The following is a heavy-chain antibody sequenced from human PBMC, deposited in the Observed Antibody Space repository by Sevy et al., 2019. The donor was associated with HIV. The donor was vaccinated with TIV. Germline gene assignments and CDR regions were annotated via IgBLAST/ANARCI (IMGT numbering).Heavy chain of an antibody. CDR2: ILYDGSNE. V-gene: IGHV3-30*18. CDR1: GFTFNGYG. Sequence: GGSLRLSCAASGFTFNGYGMHWVRQAPGKGLEWVAVILYDGSNEYYAESVKGRFTISRDNSKNTVYLQMNRLRTEETAVYYCAKGLHYGSGSYYGGTDYWGQGTLVTVSS. J-gene: IGHJ4*02. CDR3: AKGLHYGSGSYYGGTDY. D-gene: IGHD3-10*01.